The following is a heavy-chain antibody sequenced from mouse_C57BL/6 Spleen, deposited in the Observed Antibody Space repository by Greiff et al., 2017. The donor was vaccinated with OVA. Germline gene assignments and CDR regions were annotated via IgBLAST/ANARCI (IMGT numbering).Heavy chain of an antibody. CDR3: ARAMVTTNYYAMDY. CDR2: ISSGSSTI. Sequence: EVKVEESGGGLVKPGGSLKLSCAASGFTFSDYGMHWVRQAPEKGLEWVAYISSGSSTIYYADTVKGRFTISRDNAKNTLFLQMTSLRSEDTAMYYCARAMVTTNYYAMDYWGQGTSVTVSS. V-gene: IGHV5-17*01. J-gene: IGHJ4*01. CDR1: GFTFSDYG. D-gene: IGHD2-3*01.